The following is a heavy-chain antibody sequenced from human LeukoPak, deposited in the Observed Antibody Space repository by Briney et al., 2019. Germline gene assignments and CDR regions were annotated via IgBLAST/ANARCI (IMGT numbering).Heavy chain of an antibody. J-gene: IGHJ4*02. CDR1: GYTFTGYY. D-gene: IGHD3-10*01. Sequence: GASVKVSCKASGYTFTGYYMHWVRQAPGQGLEWMGWINPNSGGTNYAQKFQGRVTMTRDTSISTAYMELSRLRSDDTAVYYCARSTLRHMVRGVIITGGYNYWGQGTLVTVSS. CDR2: INPNSGGT. CDR3: ARSTLRHMVRGVIITGGYNY. V-gene: IGHV1-2*02.